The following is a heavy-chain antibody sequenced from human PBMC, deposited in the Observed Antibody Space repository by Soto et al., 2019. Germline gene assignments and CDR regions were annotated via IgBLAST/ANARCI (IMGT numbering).Heavy chain of an antibody. J-gene: IGHJ3*02. Sequence: SLRLSCAASGFTFSSYAMHWVRQAPGKGLEWVAVISYDGSNKYYADSVKGRFTISRDNSKNTLYLQMNSLRAEDTAVYYCARELMIVVALDIWGQGTMVTVSS. CDR2: ISYDGSNK. V-gene: IGHV3-30-3*01. CDR1: GFTFSSYA. CDR3: ARELMIVVALDI. D-gene: IGHD3-22*01.